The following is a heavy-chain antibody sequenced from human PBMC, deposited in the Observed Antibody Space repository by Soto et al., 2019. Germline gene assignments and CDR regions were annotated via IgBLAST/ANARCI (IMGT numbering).Heavy chain of an antibody. D-gene: IGHD4-17*01. Sequence: QVQLVESGGGVVQPGRSLRLYCAASGFTFSSYGMHWVRQAPGKGLEWVAVISYDGSNKYYADSVKGRFTISRDNSKNTLYLQMNSLRADDTAVYYCAKDSDDYGDFWYFDYWGQGTLVTVSS. CDR3: AKDSDDYGDFWYFDY. V-gene: IGHV3-30*18. CDR1: GFTFSSYG. J-gene: IGHJ4*02. CDR2: ISYDGSNK.